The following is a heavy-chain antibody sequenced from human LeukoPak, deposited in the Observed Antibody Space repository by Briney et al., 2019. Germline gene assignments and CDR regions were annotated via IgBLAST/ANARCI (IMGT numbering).Heavy chain of an antibody. J-gene: IGHJ4*02. CDR1: GYTFTSYG. V-gene: IGHV1-18*01. D-gene: IGHD2-21*02. Sequence: ASVKVSCKASGYTFTSYGISWVRQAPGQGLEWMGWISAYNGNTNYAQKLQGRVTMTTDTSTSTAYMELRSLRSDDTAVYYCARGVPIFGYCGGDCYAYYFDYWGQGTLVTVSS. CDR3: ARGVPIFGYCGGDCYAYYFDY. CDR2: ISAYNGNT.